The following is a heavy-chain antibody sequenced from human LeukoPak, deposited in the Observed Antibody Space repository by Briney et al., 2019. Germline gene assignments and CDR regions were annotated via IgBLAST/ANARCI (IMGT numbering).Heavy chain of an antibody. CDR1: GFTFDDYA. V-gene: IGHV3-9*01. J-gene: IGHJ4*02. D-gene: IGHD1-26*01. Sequence: GGSLRLSCAASGFTFDDYAMHWVRQAPGKGLEWVSGISWNSGSIGYADSVKGRFTISRDNAKNSLYLQMNSLRPEDTAVYYCGTLGVMWEVDYWGQGALVTVSS. CDR2: ISWNSGSI. CDR3: GTLGVMWEVDY.